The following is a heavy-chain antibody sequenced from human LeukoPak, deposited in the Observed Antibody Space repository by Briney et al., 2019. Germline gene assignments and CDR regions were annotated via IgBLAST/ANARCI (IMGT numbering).Heavy chain of an antibody. Sequence: SETLSLTCTVSGGSISSGGYYWSWIRQPPGKGLEWIGYIYHSGSTYYNPSLKSRVTISVDRSKNQFSLKLSSVTAADTAVYYCARRGDRICTSMNCPPHSYYYYMDVWGKGTTASVSS. D-gene: IGHD2-2*01. CDR3: ARRGDRICTSMNCPPHSYYYYMDV. J-gene: IGHJ6*03. CDR1: GGSISSGGYY. CDR2: IYHSGST. V-gene: IGHV4-30-2*01.